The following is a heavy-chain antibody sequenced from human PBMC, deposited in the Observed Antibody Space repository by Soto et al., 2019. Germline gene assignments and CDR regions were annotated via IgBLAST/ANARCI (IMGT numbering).Heavy chain of an antibody. Sequence: EVQLLESGGGLVQPGGSLRLSCAASGFTFSSYAMSWVRQAPGKGLEWVSAISGSGGSTHYADSVKGRFTISRDKSKSTLYLQMTILRAEDTAVYYCAKDGVTIFGVYPTTGLFDIWGQETMVTVSS. V-gene: IGHV3-23*01. J-gene: IGHJ3*02. D-gene: IGHD3-3*01. CDR3: AKDGVTIFGVYPTTGLFDI. CDR2: ISGSGGST. CDR1: GFTFSSYA.